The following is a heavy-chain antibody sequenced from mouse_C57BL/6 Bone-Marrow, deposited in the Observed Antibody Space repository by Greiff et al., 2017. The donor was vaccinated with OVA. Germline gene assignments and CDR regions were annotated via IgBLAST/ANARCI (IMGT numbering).Heavy chain of an antibody. D-gene: IGHD1-1*01. V-gene: IGHV7-3*01. Sequence: EVQLVESGGGLVQPGGSLSLSCAASGFTFTDYYMSWVRQPPGKALEWLGFIRNKANGYTTEYSASVKGRFTISRDNSQSILYLQINALRAEDSATYYCARPTTPHAMYYWGQGASVTASS. CDR2: IRNKANGYTT. CDR1: GFTFTDYY. J-gene: IGHJ4*01. CDR3: ARPTTPHAMYY.